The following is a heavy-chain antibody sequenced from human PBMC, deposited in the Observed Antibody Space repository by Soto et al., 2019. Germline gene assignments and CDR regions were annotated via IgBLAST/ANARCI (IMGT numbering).Heavy chain of an antibody. V-gene: IGHV3-43*01. CDR2: ISWDGGST. Sequence: VRLVESGGVVVQPGGSLRLSCAASGFTFDDYTMHWVRQAPGKGLEWVSLISWDGGSTYYADSVKGRFTISRDNSKNSLYLQMNSLRTEDTALYYCAIDRRVIWGYLDYWGQGTVVTVSS. CDR3: AIDRRVIWGYLDY. CDR1: GFTFDDYT. J-gene: IGHJ4*02. D-gene: IGHD2-21*01.